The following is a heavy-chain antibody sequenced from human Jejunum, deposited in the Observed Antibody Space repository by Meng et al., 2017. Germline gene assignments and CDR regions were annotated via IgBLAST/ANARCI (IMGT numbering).Heavy chain of an antibody. CDR2: FGRGGNT. CDR3: ARHEVDFDN. J-gene: IGHJ4*02. D-gene: IGHD1-26*01. Sequence: LQAGDARLLWRTGTCAVSWWVFGWYCISYVGRAPRQDPGGWLVLVGKFGRGGNTNYFPSRKRRVSIEADTSKNQFSLRLSSESAAETAFYYCARHEVDFDNWGQGTMVTVSS. V-gene: IGHV4-34*01. CDR1: GWYCISYV.